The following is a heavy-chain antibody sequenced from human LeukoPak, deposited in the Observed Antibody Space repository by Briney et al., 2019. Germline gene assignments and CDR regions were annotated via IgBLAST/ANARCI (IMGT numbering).Heavy chain of an antibody. CDR2: IWSDGSNK. CDR3: ARPGGQRSRTNGVCSFDY. V-gene: IGHV3-33*01. J-gene: IGHJ4*02. D-gene: IGHD2-8*01. Sequence: GGSLRLSCAASGFTFINYGMHWVRQAPGKGLEWVAVIWSDGSNKYYADSVKGRFTISRDNSRNTLYLQMNSLRAEDSAVYYCARPGGQRSRTNGVCSFDYWGQGTLVTVSS. CDR1: GFTFINYG.